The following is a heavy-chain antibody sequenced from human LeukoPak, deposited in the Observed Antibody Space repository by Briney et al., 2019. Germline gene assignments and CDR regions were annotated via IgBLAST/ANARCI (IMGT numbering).Heavy chain of an antibody. V-gene: IGHV4-38-2*01. CDR1: GYSISSGYY. J-gene: IGHJ3*02. Sequence: SETLSLTCAVSGYSISSGYYWGWIRQPPGKGLEWIGSIYHSGSTYYNPSLKSRVTISVDTSKNQFSLKLNSVTAADTAVYYCARTGGMATLYDAFDIWGQGTMVTVSS. D-gene: IGHD5-24*01. CDR2: IYHSGST. CDR3: ARTGGMATLYDAFDI.